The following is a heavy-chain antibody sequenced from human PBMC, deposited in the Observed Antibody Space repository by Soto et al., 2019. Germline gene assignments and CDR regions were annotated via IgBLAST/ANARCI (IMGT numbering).Heavy chain of an antibody. D-gene: IGHD2-21*01. CDR3: ATWAIAVGGEGF. CDR2: ISSAGDLI. J-gene: IGHJ4*02. CDR1: GVTVSDYS. V-gene: IGHV3-48*02. Sequence: GGSLRLSCTASGVTVSDYSVNWVRQAPGKGLEWISYISSAGDLILYADSVKGRFTIARDIAKNSLYLQMDSLRDEDSAVYYCATWAIAVGGEGFWGQGTLVTVSS.